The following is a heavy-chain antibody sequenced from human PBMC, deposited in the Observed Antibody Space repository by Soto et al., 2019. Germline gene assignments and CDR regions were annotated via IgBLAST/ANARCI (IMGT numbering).Heavy chain of an antibody. Sequence: GGSLRLSCAASGFTFSSYWMSWVRQAPGKGLEWVANIKQDGSEKYYVDSVKGRFTISRDNAKNSLYLQMNSLRAEDTAVYYCARVGDGYNLFYYYYYGMDVWGQGTTVTVSS. CDR1: GFTFSSYW. V-gene: IGHV3-7*03. CDR3: ARVGDGYNLFYYYYYGMDV. CDR2: IKQDGSEK. J-gene: IGHJ6*02. D-gene: IGHD5-12*01.